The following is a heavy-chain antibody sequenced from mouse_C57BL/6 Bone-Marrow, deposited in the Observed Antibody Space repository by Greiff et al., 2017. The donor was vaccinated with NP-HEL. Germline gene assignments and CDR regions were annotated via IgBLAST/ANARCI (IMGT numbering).Heavy chain of an antibody. D-gene: IGHD1-1*01. J-gene: IGHJ2*01. Sequence: QVQLQQSGAELARPGASVKLSCKASGYTFTSYGISWVKQRTGQGLEWIGEIYPRSGNTYYNEKFKGKATLTADKSSSTAYMELRSLTSEDSAVYFCARGPYYYGSSHWDDWGQGTTLTVSS. CDR1: GYTFTSYG. V-gene: IGHV1-81*01. CDR3: ARGPYYYGSSHWDD. CDR2: IYPRSGNT.